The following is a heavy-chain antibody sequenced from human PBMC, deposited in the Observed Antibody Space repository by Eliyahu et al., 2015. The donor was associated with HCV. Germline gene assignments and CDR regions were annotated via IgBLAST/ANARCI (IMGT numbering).Heavy chain of an antibody. CDR1: Y. CDR2: INHSGST. D-gene: IGHD2-21*01. J-gene: IGHJ4*02. CDR3: ARGWGNCGGDCPMGY. V-gene: IGHV4-34*01. Sequence: YWSWIRQPPGKGLEWIGEINHSGSTNYNPSLKSRVTISVDTSKNQFSLKLSSVTAADTAVYYCARGWGNCGGDCPMGYWGQGTLVTVSS.